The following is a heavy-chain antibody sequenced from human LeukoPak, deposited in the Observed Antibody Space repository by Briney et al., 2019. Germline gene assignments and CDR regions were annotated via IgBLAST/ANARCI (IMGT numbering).Heavy chain of an antibody. CDR1: GGSISNGDYY. CDR3: ARDSGNSPFDY. Sequence: SQTLSLTCTVSGGSISNGDYYWSWVRQPPGKGLEWIGYIYYSGSTYYNPSLKSRVTISVDTSKNQFSLKLSSVSAADTAVYYCARDSGNSPFDYWGQGTLVTVSS. CDR2: IYYSGST. V-gene: IGHV4-30-4*01. J-gene: IGHJ4*02. D-gene: IGHD4-23*01.